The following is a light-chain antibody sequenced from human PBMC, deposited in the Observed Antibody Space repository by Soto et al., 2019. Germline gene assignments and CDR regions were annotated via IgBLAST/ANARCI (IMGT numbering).Light chain of an antibody. CDR1: STDVGGYNY. J-gene: IGLJ1*01. CDR3: SSYASSNNRGV. CDR2: EIS. V-gene: IGLV2-8*01. Sequence: QSVLTQPPSASGSPGQSVTISCTGTSTDVGGYNYISWYQHHPGKGPKLIIYEISERPSGVPDRFSGSKSGNTASLTLSGLQAEDEADYYCSSYASSNNRGVFGSGTKATVL.